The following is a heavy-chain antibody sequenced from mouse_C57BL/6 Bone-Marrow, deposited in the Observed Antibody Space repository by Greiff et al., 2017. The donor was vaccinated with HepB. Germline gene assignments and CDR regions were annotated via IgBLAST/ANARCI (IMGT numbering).Heavy chain of an antibody. J-gene: IGHJ1*03. V-gene: IGHV1-81*01. CDR1: GYTFTSYG. CDR3: ARLELMRLRRYFDV. D-gene: IGHD2-4*01. Sequence: VHLVESGAELARPGASVKLSCKASGYTFTSYGISWVKQRTGQGLEWIGEIYPRSGNTYYNEKFKGKATLTADKSSSTAYMELRSLTSEDSAVYFCARLELMRLRRYFDVWGTGTTVTVSS. CDR2: IYPRSGNT.